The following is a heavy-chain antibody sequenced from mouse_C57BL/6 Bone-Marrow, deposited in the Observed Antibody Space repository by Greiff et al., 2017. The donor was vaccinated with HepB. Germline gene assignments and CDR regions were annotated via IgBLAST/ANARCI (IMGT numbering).Heavy chain of an antibody. CDR2: FYPGSGSI. V-gene: IGHV1-62-2*01. D-gene: IGHD1-1*01. CDR1: GYTFTEYT. J-gene: IGHJ1*03. CDR3: ARHEGYYYGSSGGLGYFDV. Sequence: QVHVKQSGAELVKPGASVKLSCKASGYTFTEYTIHWVKQRSGQGLEWIGWFYPGSGSIKYNEKFKDKATLTADKSSSTVYMELSRLTSEDSAVYFCARHEGYYYGSSGGLGYFDVWGTGTTVTVSS.